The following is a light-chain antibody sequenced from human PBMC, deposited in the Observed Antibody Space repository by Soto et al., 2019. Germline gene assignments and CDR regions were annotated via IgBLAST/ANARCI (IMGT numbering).Light chain of an antibody. V-gene: IGLV2-14*01. CDR1: SSDVGGYNS. CDR3: SSYTSSSSWA. Sequence: QSALTQPASVSGSPGQSITISCTGTSSDVGGYNSVSWYQQHPGKAPKVMIYDVSNRPSGVSNRFSGSKSGNTASLTISGLQAKDEADYYCSSYTSSSSWAFGGGTKLTVL. CDR2: DVS. J-gene: IGLJ2*01.